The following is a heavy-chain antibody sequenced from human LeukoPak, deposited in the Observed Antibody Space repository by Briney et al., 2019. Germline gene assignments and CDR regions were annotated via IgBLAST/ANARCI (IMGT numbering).Heavy chain of an antibody. Sequence: SETLSLTCTVSGGSISSSSYYWGWIRQPPGKGLEWIGSIYYSGSTYYNPSLKSRVTISVDTSKNQFSLKLSSVTAADTAVYYCAIAYYDFWSGYHNWFDPWGQGTLVTVSS. CDR3: AIAYYDFWSGYHNWFDP. D-gene: IGHD3-3*01. J-gene: IGHJ5*02. V-gene: IGHV4-39*01. CDR2: IYYSGST. CDR1: GGSISSSSYY.